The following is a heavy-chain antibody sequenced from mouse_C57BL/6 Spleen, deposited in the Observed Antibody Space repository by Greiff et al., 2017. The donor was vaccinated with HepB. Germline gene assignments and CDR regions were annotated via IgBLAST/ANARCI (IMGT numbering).Heavy chain of an antibody. CDR3: ARDLYYGSSYGGYFDY. V-gene: IGHV5-4*01. J-gene: IGHJ2*01. D-gene: IGHD1-1*01. Sequence: EVQGVESGGGLVKPGGSLKLSCAASGFTFSSYAMSWVRQTPEKRLEWVATISDGGSYTYYPDNVKGRFTISRDNAKNNLYLQMSQLKSEDTAMYYCARDLYYGSSYGGYFDYWGQGTTLTVSS. CDR2: ISDGGSYT. CDR1: GFTFSSYA.